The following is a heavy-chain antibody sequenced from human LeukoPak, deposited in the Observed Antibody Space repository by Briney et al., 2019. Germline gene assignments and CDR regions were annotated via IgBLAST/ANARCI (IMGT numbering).Heavy chain of an antibody. CDR3: ARDYYDSSGFGAFDI. Sequence: GASVKVSCKASGYTFTAYYIHWVRQAPGQGLEWMGLVNPNSGGTNYAQKFQGRVTMTRDTSISTAYMELSRLRSDDTAVYYCARDYYDSSGFGAFDIWGRGTMVTVSS. J-gene: IGHJ3*02. CDR2: VNPNSGGT. V-gene: IGHV1-2*02. CDR1: GYTFTAYY. D-gene: IGHD3-22*01.